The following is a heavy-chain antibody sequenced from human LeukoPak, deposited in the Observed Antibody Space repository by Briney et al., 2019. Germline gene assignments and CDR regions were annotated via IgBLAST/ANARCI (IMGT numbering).Heavy chain of an antibody. CDR2: IYITGST. Sequence: SETLSLTCTVSDGSISSYDWSWIRQPAGKGLEWIGRIYITGSTTYNPSLKSRVTMSLDTSKNQFSLKLSSVTAADTAVYYCARDSGTTGEVKFDPWGQGTLVTVSS. D-gene: IGHD3-10*01. CDR1: DGSISSYD. CDR3: ARDSGTTGEVKFDP. J-gene: IGHJ5*02. V-gene: IGHV4-4*07.